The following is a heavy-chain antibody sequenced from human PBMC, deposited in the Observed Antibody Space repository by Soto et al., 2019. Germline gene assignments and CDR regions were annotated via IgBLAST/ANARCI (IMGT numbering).Heavy chain of an antibody. Sequence: QVQLVQSGAELKKPGSSMKVSCKTSGGSFNSFSFTWVRQAPGQGLEWVGRIIPVLGLTAYAQKFQGRITISADNSTSTASMELSGLTSEDTAVYYCATDKDNTSEFWGQGTLVTVSS. V-gene: IGHV1-69*08. J-gene: IGHJ4*02. D-gene: IGHD2-2*02. CDR1: GGSFNSFS. CDR2: IIPVLGLT. CDR3: ATDKDNTSEF.